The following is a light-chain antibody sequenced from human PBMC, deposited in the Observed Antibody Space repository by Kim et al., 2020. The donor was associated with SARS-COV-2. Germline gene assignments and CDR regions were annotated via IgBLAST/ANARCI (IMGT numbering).Light chain of an antibody. V-gene: IGKV3-20*01. J-gene: IGKJ4*01. CDR1: LTITSNY. CDR3: QQYITSPRLT. CDR2: GAS. Sequence: EIVLTQSPGTLSLSPGETATLSCRASLTITSNYLAWYQHKPGQAPRLLIYGASNRATGIPDRFSGSGSGTEFTLPISRLEPEDFAVYYCQQYITSPRLTFGGGTKVDIK.